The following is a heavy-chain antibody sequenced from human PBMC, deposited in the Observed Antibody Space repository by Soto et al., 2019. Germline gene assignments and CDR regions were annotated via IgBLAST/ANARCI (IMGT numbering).Heavy chain of an antibody. V-gene: IGHV4-38-2*01. CDR2: IFHGGNT. J-gene: IGHJ3*01. D-gene: IGHD2-15*01. CDR3: ARARWYDAFDV. CDR1: GFFISSGNY. Sequence: PSETLSLTCAVSGFFISSGNYWGWIRKPPGKGPEWIGSIFHGGNTYYNPSLKSRVTISVDMSKNQFSLKLNSVTAADTAVYYCARARWYDAFDVWGQGTVVTVS.